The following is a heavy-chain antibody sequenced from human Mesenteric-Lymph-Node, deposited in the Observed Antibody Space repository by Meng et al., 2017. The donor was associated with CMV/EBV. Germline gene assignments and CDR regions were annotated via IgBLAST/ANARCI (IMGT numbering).Heavy chain of an antibody. CDR1: GYSFITYG. V-gene: IGHV1-18*01. CDR3: AREYIVVVPAARYYYYYGMDV. J-gene: IGHJ6*02. CDR2: ISAYNGNT. D-gene: IGHD2-2*01. Sequence: ASVKVSCKASGYSFITYGISWVRQARGQGLEWMGWISAYNGNTNYAQKVQDRVTMTTDTSTSTAYMELSRLRSDDTAVYYCAREYIVVVPAARYYYYYGMDVWGQGTTVTVSS.